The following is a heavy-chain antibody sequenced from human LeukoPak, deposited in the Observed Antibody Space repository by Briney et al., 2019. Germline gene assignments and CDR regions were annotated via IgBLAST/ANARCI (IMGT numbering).Heavy chain of an antibody. CDR3: ASPYCSGGTCYAHDAFDI. CDR1: GYTFTGYY. J-gene: IGHJ3*02. Sequence: GASVKVSCKASGYTFTGYYMHWVRQAPGQGLEWMGWISVYNGNTNYAQKLQGRVTMTTDTSTSTAYMELRGLRSDDTAVYYCASPYCSGGTCYAHDAFDIWGQGTMVTVSS. V-gene: IGHV1-18*04. D-gene: IGHD2-15*01. CDR2: ISVYNGNT.